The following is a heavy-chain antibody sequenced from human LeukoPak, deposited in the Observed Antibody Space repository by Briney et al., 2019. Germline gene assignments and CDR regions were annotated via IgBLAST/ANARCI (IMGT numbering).Heavy chain of an antibody. CDR3: AKDDELAPGGIDY. CDR1: GLTVSNVW. Sequence: PGGSLRLSCAVSGLTVSNVWMNWVRQAPGKGLEWVSAISGSGGSTYYADSVKGRFTISRDNSKNTLYLQMNSLRAEDTAVYYCAKDDELAPGGIDYWGQGTLVTVSS. J-gene: IGHJ4*02. V-gene: IGHV3-23*01. CDR2: ISGSGGST. D-gene: IGHD1-1*01.